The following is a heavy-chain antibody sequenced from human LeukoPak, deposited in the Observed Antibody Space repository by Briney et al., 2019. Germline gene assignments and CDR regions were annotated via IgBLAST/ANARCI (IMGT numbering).Heavy chain of an antibody. CDR2: ISWNSGSI. J-gene: IGHJ5*02. V-gene: IGHV3-9*03. CDR1: GFTFDDYA. D-gene: IGHD5/OR15-5a*01. Sequence: GGSLRLSCAASGFTFDDYAMHWVRQAPGKGLEWVSGISWNSGSIGYADSVKGRFTISRDNAKNSLYLQMNSLRAEDMALYYCAKDISRRAKGGLGSPRLGGFDPWGQGTLVTVSS. CDR3: AKDISRRAKGGLGSPRLGGFDP.